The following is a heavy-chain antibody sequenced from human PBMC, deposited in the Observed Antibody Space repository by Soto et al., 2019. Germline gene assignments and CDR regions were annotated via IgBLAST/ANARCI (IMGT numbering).Heavy chain of an antibody. J-gene: IGHJ6*02. D-gene: IGHD4-17*01. V-gene: IGHV5-51*01. CDR3: ARDYGGNSGYYYYGMDV. Sequence: GESLKISCKGSGYSFTSYWIGWVRQMPGKGLEWMGIIYAGDSDTRYSPPFQGQVTISADKSISTAYLQWSSLKASDTAMYYCARDYGGNSGYYYYGMDVWGQGTTVTVSS. CDR1: GYSFTSYW. CDR2: IYAGDSDT.